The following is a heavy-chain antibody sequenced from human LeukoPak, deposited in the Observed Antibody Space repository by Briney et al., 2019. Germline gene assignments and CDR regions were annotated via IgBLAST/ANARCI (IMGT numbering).Heavy chain of an antibody. CDR2: INPGGGST. J-gene: IGHJ3*02. V-gene: IGHV1-46*01. CDR3: ARVSGSSYDAFDT. CDR1: GHTFTSYY. Sequence: ASVKVSCKASGHTFTSYYMHWVRQAPGLGLEWMGMINPGGGSTSYAQKFQGRVTMTRDTSTSTVYMELSSLRSEDTAVYYCARVSGSSYDAFDTWGQGTMVTVSS. D-gene: IGHD1-26*01.